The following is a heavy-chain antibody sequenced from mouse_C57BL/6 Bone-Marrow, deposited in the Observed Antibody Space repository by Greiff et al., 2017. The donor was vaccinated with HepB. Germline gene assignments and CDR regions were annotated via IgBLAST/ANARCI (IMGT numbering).Heavy chain of an antibody. V-gene: IGHV3-6*01. Sequence: EVKLVESGPGLVKPSQSLSLTCSATGYSITSGYYWNWIRQFPGNKLEWMGYISYDGSNNYNPSLKNRISITRDTSKNQFFLKLNSVTTEDTATYYCAREGSSFYYYAMDYWGQGNSVTVSS. CDR1: GYSITSGYY. CDR2: ISYDGSN. D-gene: IGHD1-1*01. CDR3: AREGSSFYYYAMDY. J-gene: IGHJ4*01.